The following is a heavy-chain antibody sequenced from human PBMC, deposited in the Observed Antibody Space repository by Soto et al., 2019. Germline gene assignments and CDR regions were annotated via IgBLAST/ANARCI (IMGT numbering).Heavy chain of an antibody. CDR1: GGSFSGYY. CDR2: INHSGST. J-gene: IGHJ4*02. V-gene: IGHV4-34*01. D-gene: IGHD3-22*01. CDR3: ARGGSDSSGYYYPYFDY. Sequence: PSETLSLTCAVYGGSFSGYYWSWIRKPPGKGLEWIGEINHSGSTNYNPSLKSRVTISVDTSKNQFSLKLSSVTAADTAVYYCARGGSDSSGYYYPYFDYWGQGTLVTGSS.